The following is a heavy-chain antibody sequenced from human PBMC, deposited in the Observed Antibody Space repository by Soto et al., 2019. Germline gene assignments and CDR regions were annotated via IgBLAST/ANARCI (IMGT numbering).Heavy chain of an antibody. CDR2: IYYTGST. Sequence: SETLSLTCTVSGGSLSSYYWSWIRQSPGKGLEWIGYIYYTGSTKFHPSLKSRVTISVDTSKNQFSLKLSSVTAADTAVYYCARGGTLTAYGMDVWGQGTTVTVSS. V-gene: IGHV4-59*12. CDR3: ARGGTLTAYGMDV. CDR1: GGSLSSYY. J-gene: IGHJ6*02.